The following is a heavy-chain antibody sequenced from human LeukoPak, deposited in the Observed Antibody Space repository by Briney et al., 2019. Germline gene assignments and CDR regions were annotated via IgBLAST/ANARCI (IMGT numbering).Heavy chain of an antibody. CDR1: GGTFSSYA. D-gene: IGHD5-18*01. V-gene: IGHV1-69*01. CDR2: IIPIFGTA. Sequence: ASVKVSCKASGGTFSSYAISWVRQAPGQGLEWMGGIIPIFGTANYAQKFQGRVTITADESTSTACMELSSLRSEDTAAYYCARDLTAMVKFAWFDPWGQGTLVTVSS. J-gene: IGHJ5*02. CDR3: ARDLTAMVKFAWFDP.